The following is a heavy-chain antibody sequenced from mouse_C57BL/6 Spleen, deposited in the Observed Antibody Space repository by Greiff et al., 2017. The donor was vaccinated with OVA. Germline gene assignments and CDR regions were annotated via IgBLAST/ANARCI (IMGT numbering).Heavy chain of an antibody. CDR1: GFTFSDYG. Sequence: EVHLVESGGGLVKPGGSLKLSCAASGFTFSDYGMHWVRQAPEKGLEWVAYISSGSSTIYYADTVKGRFTISRDNAKNTLFLQMTSLRSEDTAMYYCARGSYYGSSPYWYFDVWGTGTTVTVSS. CDR2: ISSGSSTI. CDR3: ARGSYYGSSPYWYFDV. J-gene: IGHJ1*03. V-gene: IGHV5-17*01. D-gene: IGHD1-1*01.